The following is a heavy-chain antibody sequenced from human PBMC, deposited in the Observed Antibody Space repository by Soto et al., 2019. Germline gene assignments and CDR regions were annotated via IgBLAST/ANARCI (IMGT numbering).Heavy chain of an antibody. D-gene: IGHD3-3*01. CDR2: MNPNSGNT. CDR1: GYTFTSYD. J-gene: IGHJ6*03. Sequence: GASVKVSCKASGYTFTSYDINWVRQATGQGLEWMGWMNPNSGNTGYAQKFQDRVTMTRNTSISTAYMELSSLRSEDTAVYYCARRAYDFWSGYVDYYYMDVWGKGTTVTVSS. V-gene: IGHV1-8*01. CDR3: ARRAYDFWSGYVDYYYMDV.